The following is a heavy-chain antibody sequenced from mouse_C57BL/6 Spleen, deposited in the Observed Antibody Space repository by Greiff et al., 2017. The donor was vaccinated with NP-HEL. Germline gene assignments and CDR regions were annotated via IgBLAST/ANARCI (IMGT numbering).Heavy chain of an antibody. CDR1: GFTFSSYT. J-gene: IGHJ3*01. V-gene: IGHV5-9*01. CDR3: ASLYGSSPWFAY. Sequence: EVMLVESGGGLVKPGGSLKLSCAASGFTFSSYTMSWVRQTPEKRLAWVATISGGGGNTYYPDSVKGRFTISRDNAKNTLYLQMSSLRSEDTALDYCASLYGSSPWFAYWGQGTLVTVSA. D-gene: IGHD1-1*01. CDR2: ISGGGGNT.